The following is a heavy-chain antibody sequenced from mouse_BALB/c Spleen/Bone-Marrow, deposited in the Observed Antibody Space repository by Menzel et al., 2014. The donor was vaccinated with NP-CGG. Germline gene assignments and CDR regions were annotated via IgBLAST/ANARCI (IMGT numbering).Heavy chain of an antibody. Sequence: VQLQQSGPEQVKPGASVKMSCKASGYTFTAYVMHWVKQKPGQGLEWIGYINPYNDGTKYNEMFKGKATLTSDKSSSTAYMELSSLTSEDSAVYYCAREGGLRRGDYYAMDYWGQGTSVTVSS. D-gene: IGHD2-4*01. J-gene: IGHJ4*01. V-gene: IGHV1-14*01. CDR1: GYTFTAYV. CDR3: AREGGLRRGDYYAMDY. CDR2: INPYNDGT.